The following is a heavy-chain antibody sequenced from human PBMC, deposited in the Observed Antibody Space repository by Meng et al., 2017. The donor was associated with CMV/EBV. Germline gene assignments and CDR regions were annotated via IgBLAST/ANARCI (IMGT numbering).Heavy chain of an antibody. CDR2: INPNSGGT. CDR3: AKSDGSLDY. J-gene: IGHJ4*02. Sequence: VQVVTCGHEVKKPAAAVKVSCKTSRDTFTVQYLHWMPQAHRPGLWWMGWINPNSGGTKYAQKLERRFTMTSDTSIITAYMELSMLRSDNACVYYCAKSDGSLDYWGQGTLVTVSS. CDR1: RDTFTVQY. V-gene: IGHV1-2*02. D-gene: IGHD2-15*01.